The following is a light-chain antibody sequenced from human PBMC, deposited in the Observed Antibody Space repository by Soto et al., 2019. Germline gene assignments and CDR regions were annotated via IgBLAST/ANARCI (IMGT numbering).Light chain of an antibody. Sequence: DIQMTQSPSTLSASVGDRVTITCRASQNIIRSLAWYQQKPGKTPNLLIYKASSLQSGVPSRFSGSGSETEFTLTISSLQPDDFETYYCQHYNNYPWTFGQGTKVEIK. CDR2: KAS. CDR3: QHYNNYPWT. V-gene: IGKV1-5*03. J-gene: IGKJ1*01. CDR1: QNIIRS.